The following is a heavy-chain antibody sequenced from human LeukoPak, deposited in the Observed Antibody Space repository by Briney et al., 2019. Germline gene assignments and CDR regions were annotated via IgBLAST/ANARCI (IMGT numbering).Heavy chain of an antibody. CDR1: GFTVSSNY. CDR2: IYSGGSA. J-gene: IGHJ4*02. D-gene: IGHD1-26*01. V-gene: IGHV3-53*01. Sequence: GGSLRLSCAASGFTVSSNYMSWVRQAPGKGLEWVSVIYSGGSAYYADSVKGRFTISRDNSKNTLYLQMNSLRAEDTAVYYCARDSVGATNYFDYWGQGTLVTVSS. CDR3: ARDSVGATNYFDY.